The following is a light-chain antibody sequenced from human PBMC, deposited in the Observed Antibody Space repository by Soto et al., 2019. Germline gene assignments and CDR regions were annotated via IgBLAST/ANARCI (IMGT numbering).Light chain of an antibody. CDR3: QQYNSYSWT. Sequence: DIQMTQSPSSLSASVGERVTITCRASQNIRSYLNWYQQKPGKAPNLLIYAASTLQSGVPSRFSGGGSGTYFTLSISSLQPEDFAIYYCQQYNSYSWTFGQGTKVEIK. J-gene: IGKJ1*01. CDR1: QNIRSY. V-gene: IGKV1-39*01. CDR2: AAS.